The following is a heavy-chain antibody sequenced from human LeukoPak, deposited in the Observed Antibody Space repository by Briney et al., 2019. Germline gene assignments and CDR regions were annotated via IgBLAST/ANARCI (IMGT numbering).Heavy chain of an antibody. D-gene: IGHD1-1*01. CDR3: ARFKWNIGGDH. CDR2: INSDGSST. J-gene: IGHJ4*02. Sequence: GGSLRLSCAASGLTFSSYWMHWVRQAPGKGLVWVSRINSDGSSTTYADSVKGRFTISRDNAKNTLYLQMSSLRAEDTAVYYCARFKWNIGGDHWGQGILVTV. V-gene: IGHV3-74*01. CDR1: GLTFSSYW.